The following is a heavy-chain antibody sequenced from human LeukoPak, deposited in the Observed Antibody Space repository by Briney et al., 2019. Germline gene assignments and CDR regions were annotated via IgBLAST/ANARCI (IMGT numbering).Heavy chain of an antibody. CDR2: ISIRGTTR. CDR3: ARDVGPHYVDY. D-gene: IGHD3-16*01. Sequence: AGGSLRLSCAASGFTFSSYEINWVRQAPGKGLEWVAYISIRGTTRYYADSVKGRFAISRDNAKNSLYLQMNSLRAEDTAVYYCARDVGPHYVDYWGQGTLVTVSS. CDR1: GFTFSSYE. J-gene: IGHJ4*02. V-gene: IGHV3-48*03.